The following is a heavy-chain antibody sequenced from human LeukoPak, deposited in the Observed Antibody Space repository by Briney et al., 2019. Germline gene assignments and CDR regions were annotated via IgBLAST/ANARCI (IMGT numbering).Heavy chain of an antibody. V-gene: IGHV3-30*02. CDR2: IRYDGSNK. CDR1: GFTFSSYG. D-gene: IGHD3-10*01. Sequence: GGSLRLSCAASGFTFSSYGMSWVRQAPGKGLEWVAFIRYDGSNKYYADSVKGRFTISRDNSKNTLYLQMNSLRAEDTAVYYCAKESMVRGVIIRGYFDYWGQGTLVTVSS. J-gene: IGHJ4*02. CDR3: AKESMVRGVIIRGYFDY.